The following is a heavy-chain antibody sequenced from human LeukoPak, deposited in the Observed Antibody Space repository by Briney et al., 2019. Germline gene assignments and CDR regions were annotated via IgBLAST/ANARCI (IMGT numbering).Heavy chain of an antibody. J-gene: IGHJ4*02. V-gene: IGHV4-59*01. D-gene: IGHD2-2*01. CDR1: GGSISSYY. CDR3: ARDYWYQDY. CDR2: IYYSGGT. Sequence: SETLSLTCTVSGGSISSYYWSWIRQPPGKGLEWIGYIYYSGGTNYNPSLKSRATISVDTSKNQFSLKLSAVTAADTAVYYCARDYWYQDYWGQGTLVTVSS.